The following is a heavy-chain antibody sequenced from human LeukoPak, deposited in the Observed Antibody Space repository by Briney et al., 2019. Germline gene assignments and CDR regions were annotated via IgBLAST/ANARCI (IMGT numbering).Heavy chain of an antibody. CDR1: GFTFSGST. D-gene: IGHD1-7*01. V-gene: IGHV3-73*01. Sequence: GGPLRLSCAASGFTFSGSTMHWVRQASGKGLEWVGRIRSKANSYATAYAASVEGRFTISRDDSKNTAYLQMNSLKTEDTAMYYCTRSITGITAHFDYWGQGTLVTVSS. CDR2: IRSKANSYAT. J-gene: IGHJ4*02. CDR3: TRSITGITAHFDY.